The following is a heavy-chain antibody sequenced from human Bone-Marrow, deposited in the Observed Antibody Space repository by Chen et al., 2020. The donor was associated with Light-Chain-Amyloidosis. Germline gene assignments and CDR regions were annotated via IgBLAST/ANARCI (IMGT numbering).Heavy chain of an antibody. D-gene: IGHD5-12*01. V-gene: IGHV1-3*04. CDR2: INTGNGNT. CDR3: ASVNIVTTK. Sequence: QVQLVQSGAEVKKPGASVRVSCKASGYRFIASTMHWVRQAPGQRLEWMGWINTGNGNTEYSQKFQGRVTITRDTSASTAYMELSSLRSEDTAVYYCASVNIVTTKWGQGTLVTVSS. CDR1: GYRFIAST. J-gene: IGHJ4*02.